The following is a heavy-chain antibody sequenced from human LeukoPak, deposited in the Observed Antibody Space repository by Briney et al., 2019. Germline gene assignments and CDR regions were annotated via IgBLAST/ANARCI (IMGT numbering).Heavy chain of an antibody. Sequence: GGSLRLSCAASGFTFSRYYMNWVRQAPGKGLEWVANIKRDGSEKYYVDSVKGRFTISRDNSKNTLYLQMNSLRAEDTAVYYCARRAGAYSHPYDYWGQGTLVTVSS. J-gene: IGHJ4*02. CDR2: IKRDGSEK. CDR1: GFTFSRYY. D-gene: IGHD4/OR15-4a*01. V-gene: IGHV3-7*03. CDR3: ARRAGAYSHPYDY.